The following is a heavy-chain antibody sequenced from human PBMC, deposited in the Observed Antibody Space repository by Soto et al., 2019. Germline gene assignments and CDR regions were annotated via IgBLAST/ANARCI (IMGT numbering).Heavy chain of an antibody. D-gene: IGHD3-22*01. CDR3: AKGDSIHGY. CDR2: ISYDGSNK. V-gene: IGHV3-30*18. J-gene: IGHJ4*02. Sequence: QVQLVESGGGVVQPGRSLRLSCAASGFTFSSYGMHWVRQAPGKGLEWVAVISYDGSNKYYADSVKGRFTISRDNSKNTLYLQMNSLRAEDTAVYYCAKGDSIHGYWGQGTLVTASS. CDR1: GFTFSSYG.